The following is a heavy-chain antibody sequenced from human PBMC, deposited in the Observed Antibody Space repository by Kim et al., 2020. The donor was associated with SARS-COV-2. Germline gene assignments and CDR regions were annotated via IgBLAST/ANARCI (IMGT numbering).Heavy chain of an antibody. Sequence: GGSLRLSCAASGFTFSSYGMHWVRQAPGKGLEWVAVIWYDGSNKYYADSVKGRFTISRDNSKNTLYLQMNSLRAEDTAVYYCARGFNRWFGESRYGSLGYWGQGTLVTVSS. CDR2: IWYDGSNK. D-gene: IGHD3-10*01. V-gene: IGHV3-33*01. J-gene: IGHJ4*02. CDR1: GFTFSSYG. CDR3: ARGFNRWFGESRYGSLGY.